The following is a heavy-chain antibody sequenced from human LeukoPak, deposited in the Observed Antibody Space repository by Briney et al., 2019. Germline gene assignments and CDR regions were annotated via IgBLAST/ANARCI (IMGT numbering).Heavy chain of an antibody. D-gene: IGHD2-15*01. CDR2: ISVSGNT. J-gene: IGHJ4*02. V-gene: IGHV3-23*01. Sequence: PGGSLRLSCAASGFTFSSYEMNWVRQGPGKGLEWVSAISVSGNTHHADSVKGRFTISRDSSKNTLYLQMNSLRAGDAAVYYCAKAPVTTCSGAYCYPFDYWSQGTLVTVSS. CDR3: AKAPVTTCSGAYCYPFDY. CDR1: GFTFSSYE.